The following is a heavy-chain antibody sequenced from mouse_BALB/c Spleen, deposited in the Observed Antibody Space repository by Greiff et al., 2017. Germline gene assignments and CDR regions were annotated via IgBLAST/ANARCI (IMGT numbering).Heavy chain of an antibody. CDR3: ARGDYYDFDY. CDR2: IYPGGGYT. CDR1: GYTFTNYW. D-gene: IGHD1-1*01. Sequence: VKLMESGAELVRPGTSVKISCKASGYTFTNYWLGWVKQRPGHGLEWIGDIYPGGGYTNYNEKFKGKATLTADTSSSTAYMQLSSLTSEDSAVYFCARGDYYDFDYWGQGTTLTVSS. J-gene: IGHJ2*01. V-gene: IGHV1-63*02.